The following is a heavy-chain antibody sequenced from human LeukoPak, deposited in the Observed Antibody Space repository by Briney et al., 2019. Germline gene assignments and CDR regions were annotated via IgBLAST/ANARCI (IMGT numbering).Heavy chain of an antibody. CDR2: INPNSGGA. D-gene: IGHD3-3*02. J-gene: IGHJ6*02. CDR1: GYTFTDYY. V-gene: IGHV1-2*02. CDR3: ARNSINSYGMDV. Sequence: ASVKVSCKASGYTFTDYYMHWVRQAPGQGLEWMGWINPNSGGANYAQKFQGRVTMTRDTSISTAYMELSRLRSDDTAVYYCARNSINSYGMDVWGQGTTVTVSS.